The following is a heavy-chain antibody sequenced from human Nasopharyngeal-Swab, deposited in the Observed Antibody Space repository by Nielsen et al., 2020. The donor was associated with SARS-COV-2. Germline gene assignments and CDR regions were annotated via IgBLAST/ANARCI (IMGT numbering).Heavy chain of an antibody. CDR3: ARTRVGGVDF. V-gene: IGHV3-21*01. CDR2: ISSSSSYI. J-gene: IGHJ4*02. D-gene: IGHD1-26*01. Sequence: WIRQPPGKGLEWVSSISSSSSYIYYADSVKGRFTISRDNAKNSLYLQMNSLRAEDTAVYYCARTRVGGVDFWGQGTLVTVSS.